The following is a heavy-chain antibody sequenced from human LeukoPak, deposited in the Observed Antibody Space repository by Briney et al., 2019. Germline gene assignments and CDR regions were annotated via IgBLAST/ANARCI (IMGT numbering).Heavy chain of an antibody. CDR3: ARVLGHTGYYYYMDV. V-gene: IGHV1-8*03. J-gene: IGHJ6*03. Sequence: ASVKVSCKASGYTFTSYDINWVRQATGQGLEWMGWMNPNSGNTGYAQKFQGRVTITRNTSISTAYMELSSLRSEDTAVYYCARVLGHTGYYYYMDVWGKGTTVTVS. D-gene: IGHD2-21*01. CDR2: MNPNSGNT. CDR1: GYTFTSYD.